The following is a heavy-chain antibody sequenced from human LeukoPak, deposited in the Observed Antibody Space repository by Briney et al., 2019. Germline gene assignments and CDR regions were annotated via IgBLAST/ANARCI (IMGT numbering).Heavy chain of an antibody. Sequence: SETLSLTCTVSGGSISSGGYYWSWIRQPPGKGLEWIGYIYHSGSTYYNPSLKSRVTISVDRSKNQFSLKLSSVTAADTAVYYCARDMGGSYEAVDYWGQGTLVTVSS. D-gene: IGHD1-26*01. J-gene: IGHJ4*02. CDR2: IYHSGST. CDR1: GGSISSGGYY. V-gene: IGHV4-30-2*01. CDR3: ARDMGGSYEAVDY.